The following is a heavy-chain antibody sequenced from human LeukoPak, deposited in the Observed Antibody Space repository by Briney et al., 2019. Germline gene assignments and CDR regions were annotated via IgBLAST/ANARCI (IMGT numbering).Heavy chain of an antibody. CDR2: IKQDGSEK. Sequence: GGSLRLSCAASGFSFSSYWMSWVRQAPGKGLEWVANIKQDGSEKYYVDSVKGRFTISRDNTKNSPYLQMNSLRTEDTALFYCAKDMGIAVAGTIDYWGQGTLVTVSS. J-gene: IGHJ4*02. D-gene: IGHD6-19*01. CDR3: AKDMGIAVAGTIDY. V-gene: IGHV3-7*03. CDR1: GFSFSSYW.